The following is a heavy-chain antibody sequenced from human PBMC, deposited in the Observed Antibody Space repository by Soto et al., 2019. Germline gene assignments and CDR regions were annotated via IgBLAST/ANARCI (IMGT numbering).Heavy chain of an antibody. CDR3: AREVVPAAPPYYYYYGMDV. CDR1: GGTFSSYA. Sequence: SVKVSCKASGGTFSSYAISWVRQAPGQGLEWMGGIISIFGTANYAQKFQGRVTITADESTSTAYMELSSLRSEDTAVYYCAREVVPAAPPYYYYYGMDVWGQGTTVTVSS. J-gene: IGHJ6*02. D-gene: IGHD2-2*01. V-gene: IGHV1-69*13. CDR2: IISIFGTA.